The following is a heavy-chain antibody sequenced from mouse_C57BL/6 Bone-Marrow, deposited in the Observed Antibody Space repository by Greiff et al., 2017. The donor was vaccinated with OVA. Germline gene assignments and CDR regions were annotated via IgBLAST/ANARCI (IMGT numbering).Heavy chain of an antibody. D-gene: IGHD1-1*01. CDR2: IFPGSGST. Sequence: VQLQQSGPELVKPGASVKISCKASGYTFTDYYINWVKQRPGQGLEWIGWIFPGSGSTYYNEKFKGKATLTVDKSSSTAYMLLSSLTSEDSAVYFCARQSFGGGSRYFDYWGQGTTLTVSS. V-gene: IGHV1-75*01. CDR1: GYTFTDYY. CDR3: ARQSFGGGSRYFDY. J-gene: IGHJ2*01.